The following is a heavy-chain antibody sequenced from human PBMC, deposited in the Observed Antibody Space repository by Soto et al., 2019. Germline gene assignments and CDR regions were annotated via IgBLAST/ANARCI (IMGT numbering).Heavy chain of an antibody. D-gene: IGHD3-10*01. Sequence: QVQVVQSGVEVRRPGSSVKVSCKASGDTFKNCVISWVRQAPGQGLEWMGRIIPLFDTTDFAQRFQGRLTITTDESTTTAYMELSRLRSEDTATYYCAAELGFGKLSVVWGQGTTVIVSS. CDR3: AAELGFGKLSVV. CDR2: IIPLFDTT. J-gene: IGHJ6*02. V-gene: IGHV1-69*18. CDR1: GDTFKNCV.